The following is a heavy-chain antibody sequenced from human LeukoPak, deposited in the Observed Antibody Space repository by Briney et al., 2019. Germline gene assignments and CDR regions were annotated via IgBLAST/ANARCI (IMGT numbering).Heavy chain of an antibody. J-gene: IGHJ6*02. Sequence: GASVKVSCKASGYTFTSYGISWVRQAPGQGLEWMGWISAYNGNTNYAQKLQGRVTMTTDTSTSTAYMELRSLRSDDTAVYHCARALSLYCSSTSYYTDYYYGMDVWGQGTTVTVSS. D-gene: IGHD2-2*02. CDR1: GYTFTSYG. CDR2: ISAYNGNT. CDR3: ARALSLYCSSTSYYTDYYYGMDV. V-gene: IGHV1-18*01.